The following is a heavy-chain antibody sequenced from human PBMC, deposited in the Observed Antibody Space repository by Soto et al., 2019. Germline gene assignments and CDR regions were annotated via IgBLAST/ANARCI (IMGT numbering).Heavy chain of an antibody. V-gene: IGHV1-69*01. CDR2: IITFFGAA. Sequence: QVQLVQSGAEVRKPGSSVRVSCKASGDRFSTYAINWARQAPGQGLEWLGGIITFFGAAMYAQKFQGRVTITADELTTTAYMELSSLRSEATAVYFCARGGKERFRGPGMDVWGQGTTVTVSS. CDR1: GDRFSTYA. J-gene: IGHJ6*02. D-gene: IGHD1-1*01. CDR3: ARGGKERFRGPGMDV.